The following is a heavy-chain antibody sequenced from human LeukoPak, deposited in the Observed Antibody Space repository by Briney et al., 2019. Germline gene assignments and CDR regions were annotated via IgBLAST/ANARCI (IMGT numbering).Heavy chain of an antibody. Sequence: PAGGSLRLSCAVSGVTVSSNHMSWVRQAPGKGLEWVSAIYSGGGTYYADSVRGRFTLSRDISKNTLYLQMNSLRAEDTAVYYCVRDASWGQGTLVTVSS. CDR1: GVTVSSNH. CDR3: VRDAS. CDR2: IYSGGGT. V-gene: IGHV3-66*01. J-gene: IGHJ4*02.